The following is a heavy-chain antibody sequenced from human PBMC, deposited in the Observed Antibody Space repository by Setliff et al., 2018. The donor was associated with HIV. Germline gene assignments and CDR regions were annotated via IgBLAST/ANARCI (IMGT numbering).Heavy chain of an antibody. V-gene: IGHV1-18*01. CDR1: GYTFTTYG. J-gene: IGHJ6*02. CDR3: ARDVDNMMDV. Sequence: ASVKVSCKPSGYTFTTYGLSWVRQAPGQGLEWMGWISTYSDETSSSQNPQGRLTMSTDTSTGTAYMELRSLRSDDTAVYYCARDVDNMMDVWGQGTTVTVS. D-gene: IGHD1-1*01. CDR2: ISTYSDET.